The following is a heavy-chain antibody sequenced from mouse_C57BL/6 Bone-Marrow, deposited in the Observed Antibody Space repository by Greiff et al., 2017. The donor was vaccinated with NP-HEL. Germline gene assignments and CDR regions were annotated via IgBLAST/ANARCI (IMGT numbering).Heavy chain of an antibody. CDR1: GYAFSSSW. V-gene: IGHV1-82*01. D-gene: IGHD2-2*01. CDR3: ARAGYDDPFYAMDY. J-gene: IGHJ4*01. CDR2: IYPGDGDT. Sequence: QVQLQQSGPELVKPGASVKISCKASGYAFSSSWMNWVKQRPGKGLEWIGRIYPGDGDTNYNGKFKGKATLTADKSSSTAYMQLSSLTSEDSAVYFCARAGYDDPFYAMDYWGQGTSVTVSS.